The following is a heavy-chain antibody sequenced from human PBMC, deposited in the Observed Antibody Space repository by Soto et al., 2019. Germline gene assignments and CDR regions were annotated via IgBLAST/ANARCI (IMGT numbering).Heavy chain of an antibody. CDR2: INPSGGST. Sequence: ASVKVSCKASGYTFTSYYMHWVRQAPGQGLEWMGIINPSGGSTSYAQKFQGRVTMTRDTSTSTVYMELSSLRSEDTAVYYCARVISRRCVEWSQHFYGMVILDPGATVTASS. V-gene: IGHV1-46*01. J-gene: IGHJ6*02. CDR3: ARVISRRCVEWSQHFYGMVI. CDR1: GYTFTSYY. D-gene: IGHD3-3*01.